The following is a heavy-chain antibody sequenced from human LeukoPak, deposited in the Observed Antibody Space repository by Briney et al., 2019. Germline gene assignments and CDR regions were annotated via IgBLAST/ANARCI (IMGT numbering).Heavy chain of an antibody. CDR3: ARDRYCGGDCASTYNWFDP. V-gene: IGHV3-33*01. D-gene: IGHD2-21*02. CDR2: IWYDGSNK. CDR1: GFTFSSYG. Sequence: GRSLRLSCAASGFTFSSYGMHWARQAPGKGLEWVAVIWYDGSNKYYADSVKGRFTISRDNSKNTLYLQMNSLRAEDTAVYYCARDRYCGGDCASTYNWFDPWGQGTLVTVSS. J-gene: IGHJ5*02.